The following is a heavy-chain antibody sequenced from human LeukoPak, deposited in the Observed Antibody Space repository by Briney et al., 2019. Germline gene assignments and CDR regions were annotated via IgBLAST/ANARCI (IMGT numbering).Heavy chain of an antibody. J-gene: IGHJ5*02. CDR2: IIPIFGTA. D-gene: IGHD2-15*01. V-gene: IGHV1-69*13. CDR1: GGTFSSYA. CDR3: ARGPARISKGNWFDP. Sequence: SVKVSCKASGGTFSSYAISWVRQAPGQGLEWMGGIIPIFGTANSAQKFQGRVTITADESTSTANMALGSLSCEDTAVYYCARGPARISKGNWFDPWGQGTLVTVSS.